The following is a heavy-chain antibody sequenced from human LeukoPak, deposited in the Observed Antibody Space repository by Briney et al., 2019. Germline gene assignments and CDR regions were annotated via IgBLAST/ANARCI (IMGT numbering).Heavy chain of an antibody. CDR3: ARVISGSYGLDY. D-gene: IGHD3-10*01. CDR1: GFTFSDYY. J-gene: IGHJ4*02. V-gene: IGHV3-11*01. CDR2: IGRIGTSI. Sequence: TGGSLSLSCAASGFTFSDYYMSWIRQAPGKGLEWVSHIGRIGTSIYYADSMKGRFTVSRDNAKDSLYLQMNSLRVDDTAVYYCARVISGSYGLDYWGQGALVTVSS.